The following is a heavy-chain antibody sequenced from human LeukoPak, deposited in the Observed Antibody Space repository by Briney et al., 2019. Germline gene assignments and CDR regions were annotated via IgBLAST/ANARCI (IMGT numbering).Heavy chain of an antibody. CDR3: ARGIATAANEDRFDP. CDR2: IYSGGST. Sequence: GGSLRLSCAASGFTVSSNYMSWVRQAPGKGLEWVSVIYSGGSTYYPDSVKGRFTISRDNSKNTLYLQMNSLRAEDTAVYYCARGIATAANEDRFDPWGQGTLVTVSS. D-gene: IGHD6-13*01. J-gene: IGHJ5*02. V-gene: IGHV3-53*01. CDR1: GFTVSSNY.